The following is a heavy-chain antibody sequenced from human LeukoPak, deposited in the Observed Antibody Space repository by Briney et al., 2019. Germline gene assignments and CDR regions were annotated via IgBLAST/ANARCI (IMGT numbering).Heavy chain of an antibody. D-gene: IGHD6-19*01. V-gene: IGHV4-39*01. CDR3: AKGAGPPWFDP. CDR1: GGSISSGSHY. J-gene: IGHJ5*02. CDR2: IYYTGST. Sequence: PSETLSLTCTVSGGSISSGSHYWGWIRQPPGKGLEWIGNIYYTGSTYYNPSLKSRVTISIDTSKNQFSLRLSSVTAADTAVYYCAKGAGPPWFDPWGQGTLVTVSS.